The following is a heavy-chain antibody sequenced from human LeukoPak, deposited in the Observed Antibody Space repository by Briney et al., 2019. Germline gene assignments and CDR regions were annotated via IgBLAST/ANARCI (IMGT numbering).Heavy chain of an antibody. J-gene: IGHJ4*02. D-gene: IGHD2/OR15-2a*01. CDR3: ARGAYYFPFDY. CDR1: GFTFSSYG. CDR2: IRYDGSNK. V-gene: IGHV3-30*02. Sequence: GGSLRLSCAASGFTFSSYGMHWARQAPGKGLEWVAFIRYDGSNKYYADSVKGRFTISRDNSKLYLQMNSLRAEDTAVYYCARGAYYFPFDYWGQGTLVTVSS.